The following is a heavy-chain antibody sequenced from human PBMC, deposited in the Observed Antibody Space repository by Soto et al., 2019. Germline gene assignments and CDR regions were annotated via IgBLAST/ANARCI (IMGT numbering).Heavy chain of an antibody. Sequence: ASVKVSCKASGYTFTGYYIHWVRQAPGQGLEWMGWINPDNGGTKYAQQFQGRVTMTRDTSINTAYMWLSSLRSDDTAMYYCSRGNYAYAVPDYWGQGTLVTVSS. J-gene: IGHJ4*02. CDR2: INPDNGGT. CDR3: SRGNYAYAVPDY. D-gene: IGHD3-16*01. V-gene: IGHV1-2*02. CDR1: GYTFTGYY.